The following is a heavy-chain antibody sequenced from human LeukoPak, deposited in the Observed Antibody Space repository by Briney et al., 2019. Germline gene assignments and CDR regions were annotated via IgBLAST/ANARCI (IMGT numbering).Heavy chain of an antibody. V-gene: IGHV3-23*01. CDR2: ISSSGGST. CDR3: AKGPYVLRYFDWLLGSGYFDY. Sequence: PGGSLRLSCAASRFTFCSYAMGGVRQAPGEGLKWVSAISSSGGSTYYADPVKVRFTISGDNPKNALYLQMNSLRAEDTAVYYCAKGPYVLRYFDWLLGSGYFDYWGQGTLVTVSS. J-gene: IGHJ4*02. D-gene: IGHD3-9*01. CDR1: RFTFCSYA.